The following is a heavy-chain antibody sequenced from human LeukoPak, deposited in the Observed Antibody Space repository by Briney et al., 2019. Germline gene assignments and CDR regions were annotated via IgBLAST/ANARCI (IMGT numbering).Heavy chain of an antibody. J-gene: IGHJ4*02. V-gene: IGHV1-18*01. Sequence: ASVKVSCKASGYTFTSYGISWVRQAPGQGLEWMGWISAYNGNTNYAQKLQGRVTMTTDTSTSTAYMELRSLRSDDTAVYYCARGDMVATLSPYYFDYWGQGTLVTVSS. CDR3: ARGDMVATLSPYYFDY. D-gene: IGHD5-12*01. CDR2: ISAYNGNT. CDR1: GYTFTSYG.